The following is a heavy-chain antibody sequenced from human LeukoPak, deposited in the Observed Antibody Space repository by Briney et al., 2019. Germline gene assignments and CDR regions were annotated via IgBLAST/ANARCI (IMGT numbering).Heavy chain of an antibody. CDR3: ARDYSNYVYNWFDP. D-gene: IGHD4-11*01. J-gene: IGHJ5*02. V-gene: IGHV4-59*01. CDR1: GGSISSYY. Sequence: SETLSLTCTVSGGSISSYYWSWIRQPPGKGLEWIGYIYYSGSTNYNPSLKSRVTISVDTSKNQFSLKLSSVTAADMAVYYCARDYSNYVYNWFDPWGQGTLVTVSS. CDR2: IYYSGST.